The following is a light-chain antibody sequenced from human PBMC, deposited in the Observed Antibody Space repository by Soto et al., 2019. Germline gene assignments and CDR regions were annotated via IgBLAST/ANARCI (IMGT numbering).Light chain of an antibody. V-gene: IGLV2-14*01. Sequence: QSALTQPASVSGSPGQSITISCTGTSSDVGGYNYVSWYQQHPGKAPKLMIYEVSNRPSGVSNRFSGSKSGNTASLTISGLQAEDEADYYCSSYTRSSTLVFGTGTKLTAL. CDR2: EVS. J-gene: IGLJ1*01. CDR3: SSYTRSSTLV. CDR1: SSDVGGYNY.